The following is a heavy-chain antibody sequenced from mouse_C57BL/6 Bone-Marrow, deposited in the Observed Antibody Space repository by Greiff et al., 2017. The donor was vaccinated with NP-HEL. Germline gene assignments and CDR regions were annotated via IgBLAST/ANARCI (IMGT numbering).Heavy chain of an antibody. V-gene: IGHV1-64*01. Sequence: QVQLQQPGAELVKPGASVKLSCTASGYTFTSYWMHWVKQRPGQGLEWIGRIHPNSGSTNYNEKFKSKATLTVDKSSSTAYMQLSSLTSEDSAIYYCARGRGTGTCLDFWGQGTSLTVSA. CDR3: ARGRGTGTCLDF. J-gene: IGHJ2*03. CDR1: GYTFTSYW. CDR2: IHPNSGST. D-gene: IGHD4-1*01.